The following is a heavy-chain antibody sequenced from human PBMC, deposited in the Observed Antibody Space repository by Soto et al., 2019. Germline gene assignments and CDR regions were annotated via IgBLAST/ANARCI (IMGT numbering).Heavy chain of an antibody. J-gene: IGHJ4*02. CDR2: INAGNGNT. CDR1: GGTFSSCA. CDR3: ARVADPRYSRSWYHSY. Sequence: ASVKVSCKASGGTFSSCAISWVRQAPGQGLEWMGWINAGNGNTKYSQKFQGRVTITRDTSASTAYMELSSLRSEDTAVYYCARVADPRYSRSWYHSYWGQGTLVTVSS. D-gene: IGHD6-13*01. V-gene: IGHV1-3*01.